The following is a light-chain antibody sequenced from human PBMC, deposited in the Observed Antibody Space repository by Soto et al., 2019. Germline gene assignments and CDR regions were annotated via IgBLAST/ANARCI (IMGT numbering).Light chain of an antibody. CDR2: GAS. J-gene: IGKJ4*01. V-gene: IGKV3-15*01. CDR1: QSISGN. Sequence: EIIMTQSPATLSVSPGERVTLSCRASQSISGNLAWYQHKPGQAPRLLISGASARATAFPARFSGSGSGTESTLTISSLQSEDFAVYYCQQRKTFGGGTKVDIK. CDR3: QQRKT.